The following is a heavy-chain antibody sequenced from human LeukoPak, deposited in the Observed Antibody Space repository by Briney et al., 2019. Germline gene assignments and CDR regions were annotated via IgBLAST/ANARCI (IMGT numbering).Heavy chain of an antibody. J-gene: IGHJ4*02. CDR3: ATGETGSTLGGY. Sequence: KPSETLSLTCTVSGGPLSAYYWTWIRQPSGKGLEWIGYIYDNGNTNYNPSLKSRVTISVDTSKNQFSLKLTSVTAADTAVYYCATGETGSTLGGYWGQGTLVTVSS. V-gene: IGHV4-59*01. CDR1: GGPLSAYY. CDR2: IYDNGNT. D-gene: IGHD1-1*01.